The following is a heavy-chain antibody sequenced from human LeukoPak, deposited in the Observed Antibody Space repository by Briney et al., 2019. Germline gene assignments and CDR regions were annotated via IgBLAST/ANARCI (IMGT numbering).Heavy chain of an antibody. V-gene: IGHV4-39*07. J-gene: IGHJ4*02. CDR2: IYYSGST. Sequence: SETLSLTCTVSGYSISSSSYYWGWIRQPPGKGLEWIGSIYYSGSTYYNPSLKSRVTISVDTSKNQFSLKLSSVTAADTAVYYCARSSTGQWLVQCFDYWGQGTLVTVSS. D-gene: IGHD6-19*01. CDR1: GYSISSSSYY. CDR3: ARSSTGQWLVQCFDY.